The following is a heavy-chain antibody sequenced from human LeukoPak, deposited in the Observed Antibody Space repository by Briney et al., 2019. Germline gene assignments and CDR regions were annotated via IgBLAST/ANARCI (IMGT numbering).Heavy chain of an antibody. D-gene: IGHD1-26*01. CDR3: ARQSRATLEFDY. J-gene: IGHJ4*02. CDR1: GGSISTYY. Sequence: SETLSLTCTVSGGSISTYYCNWIRQPAGKGLEWIGRIYTSGSANYNPSLKSRFTMSVDTSKNQFSLKLSSLTAADTAVYYCARQSRATLEFDYWGQGTLVTVSS. V-gene: IGHV4-4*07. CDR2: IYTSGSA.